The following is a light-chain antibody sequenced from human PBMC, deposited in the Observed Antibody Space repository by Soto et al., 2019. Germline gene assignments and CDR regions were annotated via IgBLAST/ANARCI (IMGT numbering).Light chain of an antibody. CDR2: AAS. J-gene: IGKJ1*01. CDR1: QSINNN. CDR3: QQGYSVPLT. Sequence: DIQMTQSPSSLSAFVGDRVTITCRASQSINNNLNWYQQKPGKAPKLSIYAASRLQSGVPSRFSSSGSRTYFALTIPSLQPDDSATYICQQGYSVPLTFGQGITVEIK. V-gene: IGKV1-39*01.